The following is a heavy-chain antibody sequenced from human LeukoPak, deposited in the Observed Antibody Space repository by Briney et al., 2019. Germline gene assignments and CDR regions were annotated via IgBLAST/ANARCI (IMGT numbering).Heavy chain of an antibody. CDR3: AKDKKWATTDCFDS. CDR2: ISGSGDNT. V-gene: IGHV3-23*01. J-gene: IGHJ4*02. CDR1: GFTFSSYA. Sequence: GGSLRLSCAASGFTFSSYAMSWVRQAPGKGLEWVSGISGSGDNTYYADSAKGRFTISRDNSKNTLYLQMNSLRAEETALYYCAKDKKWATTDCFDSWGQGTLVTVSS. D-gene: IGHD1-26*01.